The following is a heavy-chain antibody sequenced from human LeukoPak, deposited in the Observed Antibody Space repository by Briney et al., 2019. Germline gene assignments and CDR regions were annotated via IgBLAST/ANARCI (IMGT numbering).Heavy chain of an antibody. D-gene: IGHD3-22*01. CDR2: IYTSGST. CDR3: ARDSDSSGYSWANWFDP. Sequence: SETLSLTCSVSGGFISNYYWSWIRQPAGKGLEWIGRIYTSGSTNYNPSLKSRVTMSVDTSKNQFSLKLSSVTAADTAVYFCARDSDSSGYSWANWFDPWGQGTLVTVSS. J-gene: IGHJ5*02. CDR1: GGFISNYY. V-gene: IGHV4-4*07.